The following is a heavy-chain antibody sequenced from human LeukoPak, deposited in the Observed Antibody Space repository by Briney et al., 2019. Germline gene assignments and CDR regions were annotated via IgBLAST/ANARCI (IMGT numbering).Heavy chain of an antibody. CDR2: IYYSGST. Sequence: KASQTLSLTCTVSGGSISSGGYYWSWIRQHPGKGLEWIGYIYYSGSTYYSPSLKSRVTISVDTSKNQFSLKLSSVTAADTAVYYCARVGGSWYLREDYFDYWGQGTLVTVSS. CDR1: GGSISSGGYY. CDR3: ARVGGSWYLREDYFDY. J-gene: IGHJ4*02. D-gene: IGHD6-13*01. V-gene: IGHV4-31*03.